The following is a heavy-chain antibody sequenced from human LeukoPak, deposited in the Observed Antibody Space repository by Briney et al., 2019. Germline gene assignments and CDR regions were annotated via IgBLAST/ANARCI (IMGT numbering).Heavy chain of an antibody. CDR3: ARSAYSYAT. J-gene: IGHJ5*02. CDR1: GGSVSSGSYY. Sequence: SETLSLTCTVSGGSVSSGSYYWSWIRQSPGKGLEWIGYIYYSGSTNYNPSLKSRVTISVDTSKNQFSLKLSSVTAADTAVYYCARSAYSYATWGQGTLVTVSS. V-gene: IGHV4-61*01. CDR2: IYYSGST. D-gene: IGHD5-18*01.